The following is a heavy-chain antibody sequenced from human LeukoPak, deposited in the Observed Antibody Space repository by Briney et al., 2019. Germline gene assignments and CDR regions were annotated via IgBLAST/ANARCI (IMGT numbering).Heavy chain of an antibody. CDR3: TRVGYIDEGIDY. CDR2: VWYDGGNK. Sequence: PGGSLRLSCAASGFTFRSYGMHWVRQAPGKGLEWVAVVWYDGGNKYYGDSVKGRVTISRDNSKNTLYLQMNSLRAENTAIYYCTRVGYIDEGIDYWGQGTLVTVSS. J-gene: IGHJ4*02. V-gene: IGHV3-33*03. D-gene: IGHD5-24*01. CDR1: GFTFRSYG.